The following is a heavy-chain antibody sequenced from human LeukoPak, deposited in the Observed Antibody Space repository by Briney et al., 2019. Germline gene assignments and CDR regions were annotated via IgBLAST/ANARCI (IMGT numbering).Heavy chain of an antibody. CDR2: IYYSGST. J-gene: IGHJ5*02. D-gene: IGHD3-10*01. V-gene: IGHV4-61*08. CDR3: ARAIGSGSYGGFDP. Sequence: SETLSLTCTVSGGSISSGGYYLSWIRQHPGKGLEWIGYIYYSGSTNYNPSLKSRVTISVDTSKNQFSLKLSSVTAADTAVYYCARAIGSGSYGGFDPWGQGTLVTVSS. CDR1: GGSISSGGYY.